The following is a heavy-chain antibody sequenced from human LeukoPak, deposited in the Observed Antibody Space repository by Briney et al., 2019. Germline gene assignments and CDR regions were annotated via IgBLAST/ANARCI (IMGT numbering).Heavy chain of an antibody. Sequence: ASVKVSCKASGYTFNSYGISWVRQAPGQGLEWMGWINAYNGNTYYAEKFQGRATMTTDTSTSTAYMELRSLISDDTAVYYCARWGLVAPGTYYYYYMDVWGKGTTVTVSS. J-gene: IGHJ6*03. V-gene: IGHV1-18*01. D-gene: IGHD2-2*01. CDR1: GYTFNSYG. CDR3: ARWGLVAPGTYYYYYMDV. CDR2: INAYNGNT.